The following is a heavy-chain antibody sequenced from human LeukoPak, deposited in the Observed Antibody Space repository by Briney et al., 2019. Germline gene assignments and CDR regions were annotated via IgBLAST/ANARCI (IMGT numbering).Heavy chain of an antibody. J-gene: IGHJ5*02. CDR3: ARVTWIQLWSAFDP. D-gene: IGHD5-18*01. Sequence: SETVSLTCGVYGGSFSGYYWSWIPQPPGKGLEWIGEINHSGSTNYNPSLKSRVTISVDTSKNQFSLKLSSVTAADTAVYYCARVTWIQLWSAFDPWGQGTLVTVSS. V-gene: IGHV4-34*01. CDR1: GGSFSGYY. CDR2: INHSGST.